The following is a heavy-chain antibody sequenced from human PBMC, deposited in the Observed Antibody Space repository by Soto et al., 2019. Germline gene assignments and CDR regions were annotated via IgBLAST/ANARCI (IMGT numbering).Heavy chain of an antibody. J-gene: IGHJ4*02. CDR1: GFSFSDYV. Sequence: PGGSLRLSCAASGFSFSDYVMHWVRQAPGKGLDWVAVMWYHGRDLFYADSVKGRFTISRDNSKNTLYLQMNSLRAEDTAVYYCARHQGGQSRNFIFDTWGQGTLVTVSS. V-gene: IGHV3-33*01. CDR3: ARHQGGQSRNFIFDT. D-gene: IGHD3-16*01. CDR2: MWYHGRDL.